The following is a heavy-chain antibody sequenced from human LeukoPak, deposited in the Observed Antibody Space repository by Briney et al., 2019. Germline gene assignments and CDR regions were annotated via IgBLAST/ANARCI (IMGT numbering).Heavy chain of an antibody. CDR1: GFTFSSYW. CDR3: ASSGTAMVTDYFDY. J-gene: IGHJ4*02. Sequence: GSLRLSCAASGFTFSSYWMSWVRQAPGKGLEWMANIKQDGSEKYYVDSVKGRFTISRDNAKNSLYLQMNSLRAEDTAVYYCASSGTAMVTDYFDYWGQGTLVTVSS. CDR2: IKQDGSEK. D-gene: IGHD5-18*01. V-gene: IGHV3-7*01.